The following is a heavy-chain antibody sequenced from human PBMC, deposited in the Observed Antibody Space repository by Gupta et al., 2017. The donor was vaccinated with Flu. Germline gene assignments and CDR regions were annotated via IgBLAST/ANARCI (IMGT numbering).Heavy chain of an antibody. V-gene: IGHV4-34*01. CDR3: ARGGISSTSPTNWFDP. J-gene: IGHJ5*02. Sequence: QVQLQQWGAGLLKPSETLSLTCAVYGGSFSGYYWSWIRQPPGKGLEWIGEINHSGSTNYNPSLKSRVTISVDTSKNQFSLKLSSVTAADTAVYYCARGGISSTSPTNWFDPWGQGTLVTVSS. CDR1: GGSFSGYY. CDR2: INHSGST. D-gene: IGHD2-2*01.